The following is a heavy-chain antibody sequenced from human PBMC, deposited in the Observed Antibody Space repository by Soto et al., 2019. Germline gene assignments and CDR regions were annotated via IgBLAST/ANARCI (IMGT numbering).Heavy chain of an antibody. J-gene: IGHJ4*02. D-gene: IGHD3-10*01. Sequence: QVQLVESGGGVVQPGTSLKLSCAASGFAFSNFGMHWVRQAPGQGLEWVAFISYTGGNQNYADSVKGRFTISRDKTRTTLYLQRNRLRAEGTAVYYCARVRGWPPGVLDYWGQGTLVTVSS. CDR1: GFAFSNFG. CDR3: ARVRGWPPGVLDY. V-gene: IGHV3-30*03. CDR2: ISYTGGNQ.